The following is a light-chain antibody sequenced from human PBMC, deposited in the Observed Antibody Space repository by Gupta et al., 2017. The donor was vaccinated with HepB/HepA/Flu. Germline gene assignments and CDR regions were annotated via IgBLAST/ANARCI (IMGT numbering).Light chain of an antibody. J-gene: IGKJ1*01. CDR1: QSVSSSY. CDR3: QQYCSSPRT. V-gene: IGKV3-20*01. CDR2: GAS. Sequence: EIVLTQSPGTLSLSPGERATLSCRASQSVSSSYLAWYQQKPGQAPRLLIYGASSRATGIPDRFSGSGSGTDFTLTISILEPEDFAVYYCQQYCSSPRTFGQGTXVEIK.